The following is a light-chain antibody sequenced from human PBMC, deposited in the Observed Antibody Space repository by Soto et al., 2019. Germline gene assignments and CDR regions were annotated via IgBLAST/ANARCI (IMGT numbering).Light chain of an antibody. CDR3: QQYNNWPRAT. V-gene: IGKV3-15*01. Sequence: EIVMTQSPATLSVSPGERATLSCRASQSINDNLAWYQQKPCQAPRLLMFRTSTRATGFPARFSAGGSGTDFNLTISSLQSEDFAIYHCQQYNNWPRATFGGGTKVDIK. CDR1: QSINDN. J-gene: IGKJ4*01. CDR2: RTS.